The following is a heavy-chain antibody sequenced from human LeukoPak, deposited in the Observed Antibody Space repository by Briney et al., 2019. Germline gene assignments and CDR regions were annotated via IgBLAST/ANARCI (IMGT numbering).Heavy chain of an antibody. D-gene: IGHD6-13*01. CDR1: GFTFSSYT. V-gene: IGHV3-48*04. CDR3: ARGSRRYSSTWYPDDAFDI. CDR2: ISIRGDTI. Sequence: PGGSLRLSCAASGFTFSSYTVNWIRQAPGKGLEWVSYISIRGDTIFYADSVKGRFTISRDNAKNSMYLQMNSLRVEDTAVYYCARGSRRYSSTWYPDDAFDIWGQGTMVTVSS. J-gene: IGHJ3*02.